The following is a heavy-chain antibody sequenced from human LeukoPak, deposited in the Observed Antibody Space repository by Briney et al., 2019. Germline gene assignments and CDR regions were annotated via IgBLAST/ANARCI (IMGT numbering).Heavy chain of an antibody. CDR3: AERQLDVDY. J-gene: IGHJ4*02. V-gene: IGHV1-18*01. D-gene: IGHD6-13*01. CDR1: GYTFTSYD. CDR2: ISAYNVNT. Sequence: ASVKVSCKASGYTFTSYDISWVRQAPGQGLEWMGWISAYNVNTNYAQKFQGRVTMTRDMSTSTVYMELSSLRSEDTAVYYCAERQLDVDYWGQGTLVTVSS.